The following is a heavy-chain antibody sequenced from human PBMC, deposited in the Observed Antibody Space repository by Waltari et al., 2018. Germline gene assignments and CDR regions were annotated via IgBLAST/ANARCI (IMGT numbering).Heavy chain of an antibody. J-gene: IGHJ4*02. V-gene: IGHV1-69-2*01. D-gene: IGHD4-17*01. Sequence: EVQLIQSGAEVKKPGASVKISCKASGSTFHDYSMHWGQQAPGKGLGWMGRVDPEDGKTKYAEKFQGRVTMTADTSTDTAYMELSSLRSEDTAVYYCARTTTLKSLDYWGQGTLVTVSS. CDR1: GSTFHDYS. CDR2: VDPEDGKT. CDR3: ARTTTLKSLDY.